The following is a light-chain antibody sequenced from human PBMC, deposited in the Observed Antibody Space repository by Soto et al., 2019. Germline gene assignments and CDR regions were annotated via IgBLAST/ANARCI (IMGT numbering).Light chain of an antibody. CDR3: QQRSNWPGLT. Sequence: EIVFTQSPATLSLSPGERATLSCRASESISDYLAWFQQKRGQAPRLLIYDASKRAPGIPPRFSGSGSGTDFTLTISSLEPEDFAVYYCQQRSNWPGLTFGGGTKVDIK. CDR2: DAS. CDR1: ESISDY. V-gene: IGKV3-11*01. J-gene: IGKJ4*01.